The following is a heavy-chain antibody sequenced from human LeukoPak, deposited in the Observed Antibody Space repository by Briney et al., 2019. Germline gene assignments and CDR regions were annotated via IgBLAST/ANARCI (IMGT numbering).Heavy chain of an antibody. V-gene: IGHV1-46*01. J-gene: IGHJ5*02. CDR1: GYTFTSYY. D-gene: IGHD3-10*01. CDR3: ARGFSFYYYYGSGSYYNGNWFDP. Sequence: GASVKVSCKASGYTFTSYYMHWVRQAPGQGLEWMGIINPSGGSTSYAQKFQGRVTMTRDMSTSTVYMELSSLRSEDTAVYYCARGFSFYYYYGSGSYYNGNWFDPWGQGTLVTVSS. CDR2: INPSGGST.